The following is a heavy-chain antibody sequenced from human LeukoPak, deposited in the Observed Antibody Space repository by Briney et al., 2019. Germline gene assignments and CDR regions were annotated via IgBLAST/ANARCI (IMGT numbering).Heavy chain of an antibody. CDR1: GGIFDNYV. CDR3: ASGKGYGDPTY. CDR2: IMPIVAVT. D-gene: IGHD4-17*01. V-gene: IGHV1-69*04. Sequence: ASVKVSCKASGGIFDNYVITWVRQVPGQGFEWMGRIMPIVAVTNYAQKLQGRVTITVDKSTFTAYMGLSGLSSEDTAVYYCASGKGYGDPTYWGQGTLVTVSS. J-gene: IGHJ4*02.